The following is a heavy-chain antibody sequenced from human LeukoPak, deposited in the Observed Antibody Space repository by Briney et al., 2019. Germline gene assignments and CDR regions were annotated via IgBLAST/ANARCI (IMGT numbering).Heavy chain of an antibody. CDR2: ISSSGSTI. Sequence: PGGSLRLSCAASGFTVSSNYMSWVRQAPGKGLEWVSYISSSGSTIYYADSVKGRFTISRDNAKNSLYLQMNSLRAEDTAVYYCARETLGSWYLGFDYWGQGTLVTVSS. D-gene: IGHD6-13*01. CDR3: ARETLGSWYLGFDY. CDR1: GFTVSSNY. J-gene: IGHJ4*02. V-gene: IGHV3-11*04.